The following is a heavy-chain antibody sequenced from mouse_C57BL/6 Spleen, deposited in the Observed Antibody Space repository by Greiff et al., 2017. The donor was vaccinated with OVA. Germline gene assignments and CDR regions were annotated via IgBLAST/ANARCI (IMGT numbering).Heavy chain of an antibody. CDR3: ARSGYYGSSSGWYFDV. Sequence: LVESGAELVKPGASVKMSCKASGYTFTSYWITWVKQRPGQGLEWIGDIYPGSGSTNYNEKFKSKATLTVDTSSSTAYMQLSSLTSEDSAVYYCARSGYYGSSSGWYFDVWGTGTTVTVSS. D-gene: IGHD1-1*01. V-gene: IGHV1-55*01. CDR1: GYTFTSYW. CDR2: IYPGSGST. J-gene: IGHJ1*03.